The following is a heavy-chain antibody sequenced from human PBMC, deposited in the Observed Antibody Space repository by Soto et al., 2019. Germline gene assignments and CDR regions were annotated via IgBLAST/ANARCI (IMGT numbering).Heavy chain of an antibody. D-gene: IGHD2-2*01. Sequence: QVQLVQSGAEVKKPGSSVKVSCKASGGTFSSYAISWVRQAPGQGLEWMGGIIPIFGTANYAQEFQGRVTITADDSTRPAYMELRSLRSEDTAVYYCARCSSTSWRSYGMDVWGQGTTVTVSS. CDR2: IIPIFGTA. CDR3: ARCSSTSWRSYGMDV. J-gene: IGHJ6*02. V-gene: IGHV1-69*01. CDR1: GGTFSSYA.